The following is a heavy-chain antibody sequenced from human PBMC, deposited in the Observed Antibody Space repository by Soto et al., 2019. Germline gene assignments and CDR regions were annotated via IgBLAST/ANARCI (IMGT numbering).Heavy chain of an antibody. Sequence: QVQLVQSGAEVKKPGASVKVSCKASGYTFTSYYMHWVRQAPGQGLEWMGIINPSGGSTSYAQKSQGRVTMTRDTSTSTVYMELSSRRSEDTAVYYCARGSVHGDLSPLSPLDYWGQGTLVTVSS. CDR3: ARGSVHGDLSPLSPLDY. CDR1: GYTFTSYY. J-gene: IGHJ4*02. D-gene: IGHD7-27*01. V-gene: IGHV1-46*01. CDR2: INPSGGST.